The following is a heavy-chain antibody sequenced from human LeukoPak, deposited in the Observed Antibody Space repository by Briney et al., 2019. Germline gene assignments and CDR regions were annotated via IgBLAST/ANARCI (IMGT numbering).Heavy chain of an antibody. CDR1: GFTFSSSG. D-gene: IGHD5-12*01. V-gene: IGHV3-30*03. CDR2: ISYDGSNK. Sequence: GRSLRLSCAASGFTFSSSGMHWVRQAPGKGLQWVAVISYDGSNKYYTNSVKGRFTISRDNAKNSLNLQMNSLRAEDTAVYYCARDSGYSGYSDYWGQGTLVTVSS. J-gene: IGHJ4*02. CDR3: ARDSGYSGYSDY.